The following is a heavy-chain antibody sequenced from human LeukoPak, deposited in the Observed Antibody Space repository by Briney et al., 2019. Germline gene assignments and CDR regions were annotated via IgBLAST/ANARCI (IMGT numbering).Heavy chain of an antibody. V-gene: IGHV4-34*01. J-gene: IGHJ4*02. D-gene: IGHD5-18*01. Sequence: PSETLSLTCAVYGGSFSGDYWSWIRQPPGKGLEWIGEINHSGSTNYNPSLKSRVTISVDTSKNQFSLKLSSVTAADTAVYYCARGRGIQLWLRAANFDYWGQGTLVTVSS. CDR1: GGSFSGDY. CDR2: INHSGST. CDR3: ARGRGIQLWLRAANFDY.